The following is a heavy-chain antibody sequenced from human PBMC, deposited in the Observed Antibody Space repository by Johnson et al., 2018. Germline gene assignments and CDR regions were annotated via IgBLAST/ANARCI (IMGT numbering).Heavy chain of an antibody. Sequence: VQLQESGGGLVQPGGSLRLSCAASGFTFSSYWMHWVRQAPGKGLVWVSRINSDGSDTSYSDSVKGQFTISRDNAKNTVYLQMNSLRAEDTAVYYCARDDGYVLSWYYYYMDVWGKGTTVTVSS. D-gene: IGHD2-21*02. CDR3: ARDDGYVLSWYYYYMDV. J-gene: IGHJ6*03. CDR2: INSDGSDT. CDR1: GFTFSSYW. V-gene: IGHV3-74*01.